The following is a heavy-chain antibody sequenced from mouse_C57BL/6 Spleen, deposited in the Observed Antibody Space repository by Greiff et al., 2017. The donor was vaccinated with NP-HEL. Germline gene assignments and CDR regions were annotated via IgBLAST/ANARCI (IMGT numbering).Heavy chain of an antibody. CDR3: ARSHYYGSRGAMDY. CDR1: GYTFTDYY. CDR2: IYPGSGNT. J-gene: IGHJ4*01. D-gene: IGHD1-1*01. V-gene: IGHV1-76*01. Sequence: VQLQQSGAELVRPGASVKLSCKASGYTFTDYYINWVKQRPGQGLEWIARIYPGSGNTYYNEKFKGKATLTAEKSSSTAYMQLRSLTSEDSAVYFCARSHYYGSRGAMDYWGQGTSVTVSS.